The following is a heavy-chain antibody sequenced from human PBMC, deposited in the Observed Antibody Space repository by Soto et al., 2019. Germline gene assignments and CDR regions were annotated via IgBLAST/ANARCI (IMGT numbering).Heavy chain of an antibody. CDR1: GFTFSSYN. CDR3: TRDLSPAGELDY. J-gene: IGHJ4*02. Sequence: GGSLRLSCAASGFTFSSYNMNWVRQARGKGLEWVSYISSGSSNIYYADSVKGRFTISRDNAKSSVYLQLNSLRAEDTAVYYCTRDLSPAGELDYWGQGTRVTVSS. V-gene: IGHV3-21*01. D-gene: IGHD3-10*01. CDR2: ISSGSSNI.